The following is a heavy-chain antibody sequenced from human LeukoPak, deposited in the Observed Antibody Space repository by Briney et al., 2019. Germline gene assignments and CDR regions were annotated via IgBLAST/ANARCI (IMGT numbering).Heavy chain of an antibody. V-gene: IGHV3-33*06. CDR2: IWYDGSNK. CDR3: AKAWSRAFDY. CDR1: GFTFSSYG. D-gene: IGHD1-26*01. Sequence: GGSLRLSCAASGFTFSSYGMHWVRQAPGKGLEWVAVIWYDGSNKYYADSVKGRFTISRDNSKNTLYLQMNSLRAEDTAVYFCAKAWSRAFDYWGQGTLVTVSS. J-gene: IGHJ4*02.